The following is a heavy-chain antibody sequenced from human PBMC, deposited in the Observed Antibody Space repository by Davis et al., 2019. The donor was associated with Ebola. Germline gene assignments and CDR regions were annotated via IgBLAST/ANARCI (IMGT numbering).Heavy chain of an antibody. CDR3: ARELYYDSSGEFYYYGMDV. J-gene: IGHJ6*02. CDR1: GYSFTNYF. CDR2: INPSGGAT. V-gene: IGHV1-46*01. D-gene: IGHD3-22*01. Sequence: ASVKVSCKASGYSFTNYFMHWVRQTPGQRLEWLGVINPSGGATIYAQKFQGRVTMTKDTSTKTVYMELSRLRFEDTAVYYCARELYYDSSGEFYYYGMDVWGQGTTVTVSS.